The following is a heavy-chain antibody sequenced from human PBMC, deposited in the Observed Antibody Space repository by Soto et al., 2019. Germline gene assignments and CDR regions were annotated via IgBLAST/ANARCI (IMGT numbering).Heavy chain of an antibody. D-gene: IGHD3-9*01. CDR3: ARTFEGNAESDF. CDR2: INPRSGDT. J-gene: IGHJ4*02. Sequence: ASVKVSCKASGYTFTDYFMHWVRQAPGQGLEWMGIINPRSGDTGYAQKFQGRVIMTTDTSTSTVYLQWSSLKASDTAKYFCARTFEGNAESDFWGRGTLVTVSS. V-gene: IGHV1-46*01. CDR1: GYTFTDYF.